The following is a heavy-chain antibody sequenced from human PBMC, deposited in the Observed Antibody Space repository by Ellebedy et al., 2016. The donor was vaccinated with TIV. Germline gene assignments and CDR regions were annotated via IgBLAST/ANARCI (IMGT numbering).Heavy chain of an antibody. V-gene: IGHV4-30-4*01. D-gene: IGHD3-10*01. CDR3: ARGGVDRPHALDI. CDR1: GASITTGDYY. CDR2: IYYSGST. Sequence: MPSETLSLTCTVSGASITTGDYYWTWIRQPPGEGLEWIGYIYYSGSTFFNPSLKSRLTISLDTSKNHLSLKLSSVTAADTAMYYCARGGVDRPHALDIWGQGTVVTVSS. J-gene: IGHJ3*02.